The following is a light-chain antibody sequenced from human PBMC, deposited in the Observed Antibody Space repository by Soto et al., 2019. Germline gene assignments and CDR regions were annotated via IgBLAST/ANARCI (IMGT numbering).Light chain of an antibody. CDR3: TSYSNSHIRVV. CDR2: EVS. CDR1: SSDVGGYDF. Sequence: QSVLTQPASVSGALGQSITISCTGTSSDVGGYDFVSWYQQHPGKAPRLMIYEVSDRPSGVSYRFSGSKSGNTASLTISGLQAEDEAHYYCTSYSNSHIRVVFGGGTKVTVL. J-gene: IGLJ2*01. V-gene: IGLV2-14*01.